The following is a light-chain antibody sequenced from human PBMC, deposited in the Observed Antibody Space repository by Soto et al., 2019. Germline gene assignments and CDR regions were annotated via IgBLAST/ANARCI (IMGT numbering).Light chain of an antibody. CDR2: DAS. CDR3: QQYET. CDR1: QSISSW. J-gene: IGKJ1*01. Sequence: DIQMTQSPSTLSASVGDRVTITCRASQSISSWLAWYQQKPGKAPKLLIYDASSLESGVPSRFSGSGSGTEFTLTISSLQPDDFANYYCQQYETFGQGTKV. V-gene: IGKV1-5*01.